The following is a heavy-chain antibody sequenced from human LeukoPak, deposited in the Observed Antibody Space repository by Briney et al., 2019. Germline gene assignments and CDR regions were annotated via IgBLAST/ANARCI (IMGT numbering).Heavy chain of an antibody. Sequence: RGSLRLSCAASGFTFGSYAMSWVRQAPGKGLEWVSSLNSNGGATYYSDSVKGRFTSSRDNSKDTLYLQMHSLRAEDTAVYYCAKDRLYFVVSDFDYWGQGTLVTVSS. CDR3: AKDRLYFVVSDFDY. D-gene: IGHD2-8*01. CDR1: GFTFGSYA. V-gene: IGHV3-23*01. J-gene: IGHJ4*02. CDR2: LNSNGGAT.